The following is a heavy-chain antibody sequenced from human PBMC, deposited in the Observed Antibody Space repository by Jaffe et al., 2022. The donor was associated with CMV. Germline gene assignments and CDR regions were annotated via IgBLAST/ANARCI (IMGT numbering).Heavy chain of an antibody. CDR3: ARASIVLMGLSFDP. V-gene: IGHV4-34*01. CDR2: INHSGST. CDR1: GGSFSGYY. J-gene: IGHJ5*02. D-gene: IGHD2-8*01. Sequence: QVQLQQWGAGLLKPSETLSLTCAVYGGSFSGYYWSWIRQPPGKGLEWIGEINHSGSTNYNPSLKSRVTISVDTSKNQFSLKLSSVTAADTAVYYCARASIVLMGLSFDPWGQGTLVTVSS.